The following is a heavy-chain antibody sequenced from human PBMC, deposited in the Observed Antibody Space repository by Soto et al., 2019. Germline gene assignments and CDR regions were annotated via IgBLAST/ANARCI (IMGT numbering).Heavy chain of an antibody. V-gene: IGHV1-18*01. CDR2: ISAYNGNT. D-gene: IGHD2-15*01. Sequence: SVKVSFKASGYTFTSYGISWVRQAPVQGLDWMGWISAYNGNTKYAQDLQGRVTMTTDTSTSTAYMELRSLRSDDTAVYYCARFSGGSYNTYYFYYGMDVWGQGTTVTVSS. J-gene: IGHJ6*02. CDR1: GYTFTSYG. CDR3: ARFSGGSYNTYYFYYGMDV.